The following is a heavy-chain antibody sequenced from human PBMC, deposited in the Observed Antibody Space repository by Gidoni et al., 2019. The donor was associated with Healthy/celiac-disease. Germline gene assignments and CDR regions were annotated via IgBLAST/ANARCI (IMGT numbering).Heavy chain of an antibody. CDR1: GFTVSSNY. D-gene: IGHD7-27*01. CDR2: IYSGGST. CDR3: ARVPGD. Sequence: EVPLLWSWGGLVPPWGFLRLSWAASGFTVSSNYMSWVRQAPGKGLEWVSVIYSGGSTYYADSVKGRFTISRDNSKNTLYLQMNSLRAEDTAVYYCARVPGDWGQGTLVTVSS. V-gene: IGHV3-66*01. J-gene: IGHJ4*02.